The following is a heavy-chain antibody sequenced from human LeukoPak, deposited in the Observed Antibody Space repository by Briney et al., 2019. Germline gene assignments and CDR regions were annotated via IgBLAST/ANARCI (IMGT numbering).Heavy chain of an antibody. D-gene: IGHD2-2*01. Sequence: SETLSLTCTVSGGSISSYYWSWIRQPPGKGLEWIGYIYYSGSTNYNPSLKSRVTISVDTSKNQFSLKLSSVTAADTAVYYCARGSRYTSYHGFYFGYWGQGTLVTVSS. CDR2: IYYSGST. J-gene: IGHJ4*02. V-gene: IGHV4-59*01. CDR3: ARGSRYTSYHGFYFGY. CDR1: GGSISSYY.